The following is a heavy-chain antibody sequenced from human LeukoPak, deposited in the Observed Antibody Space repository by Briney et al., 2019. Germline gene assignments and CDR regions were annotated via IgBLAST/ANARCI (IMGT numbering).Heavy chain of an antibody. CDR3: ARLTKRNDAFAI. V-gene: IGHV4-59*01. Sequence: SETLSLTCSVAGGSISSYYWSWIRHPPGKGLEWIGYIYYSASTNYNPSLKSRLTISVDTSKNQFSLKLSSVTAADTAVYYCARLTKRNDAFAIWGQGTMVTVSS. CDR2: IYYSAST. J-gene: IGHJ3*02. CDR1: GGSISSYY. D-gene: IGHD1-14*01.